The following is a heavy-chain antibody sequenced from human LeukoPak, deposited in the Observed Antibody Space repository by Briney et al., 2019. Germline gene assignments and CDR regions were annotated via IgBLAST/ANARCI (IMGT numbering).Heavy chain of an antibody. Sequence: SVKVSCXASGGTFSSYAISWVRQAHGQGLERMGGIIPIFGTANYAQKFQGRVTITADESTSTAYMELSSLRSEDTAVYYCARVRNLVAAAGTRWSPFDYWGQGTLVTVSS. CDR1: GGTFSSYA. J-gene: IGHJ4*02. CDR2: IIPIFGTA. V-gene: IGHV1-69*13. CDR3: ARVRNLVAAAGTRWSPFDY. D-gene: IGHD6-13*01.